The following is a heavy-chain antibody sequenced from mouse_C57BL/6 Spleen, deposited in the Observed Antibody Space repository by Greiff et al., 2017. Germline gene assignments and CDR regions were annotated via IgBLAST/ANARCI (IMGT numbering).Heavy chain of an antibody. J-gene: IGHJ4*01. CDR2: INPSSGYT. Sequence: VQLQQSGAELARPGASVKMSCKASGYTFTSYTMHWVKQRPGQGLEWIGYINPSSGYTKYNQKFKDKATLTADKSYSTAYMQLSSLTSEDSAVYYCASKLTGDAMDYWGQGTSVTVSS. D-gene: IGHD4-1*01. V-gene: IGHV1-4*01. CDR1: GYTFTSYT. CDR3: ASKLTGDAMDY.